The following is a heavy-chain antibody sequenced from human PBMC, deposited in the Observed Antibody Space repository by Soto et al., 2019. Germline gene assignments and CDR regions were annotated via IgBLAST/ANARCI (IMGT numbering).Heavy chain of an antibody. D-gene: IGHD5-12*01. CDR2: ISTYNGDT. J-gene: IGHJ6*02. CDR1: GYTFTRSG. V-gene: IGHV1-18*01. CDR3: AREGVAPYYCYGLDV. Sequence: QVQLVQSGAEVKKPGASVKVSCKASGYTFTRSGISWVRQAPGQGLEWMGWISTYNGDTNYAQTFQGRVTMSTDTSTSTGHMEVRSLGSDDTADYYCAREGVAPYYCYGLDVWGQGTPVTVSS.